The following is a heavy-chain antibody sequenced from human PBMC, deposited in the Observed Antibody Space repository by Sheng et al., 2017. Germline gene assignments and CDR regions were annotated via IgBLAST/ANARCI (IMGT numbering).Heavy chain of an antibody. CDR3: AKYMVEAAGHYYFDF. CDR2: ISASSDTR. D-gene: IGHD6-13*01. Sequence: ESGGRLGSAWRVPRDSPVQPLDSPFTNHAMGWVRQTPDKGLEWVSGISASSDTRYHADSVGGRFSISRDNSRNTLYLQMNSLRAEDTAVYYCAKYMVEAAGHYYFDFWGQGTLVTVSS. J-gene: IGHJ4*02. V-gene: IGHV3-23*01. CDR1: DSPFTNHA.